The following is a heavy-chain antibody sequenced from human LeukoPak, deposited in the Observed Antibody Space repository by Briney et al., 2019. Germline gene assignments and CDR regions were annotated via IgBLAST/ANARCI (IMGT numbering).Heavy chain of an antibody. V-gene: IGHV4-39*01. CDR1: GGSISSSSYY. Sequence: SETLSLTCTVSGGSISSSSYYWGWIRQPPGKGLEWIGTIYYGGSTYYNPSLKSRVTISGDTSKNQFSLKLSSVTAADTAVYYCARHHFRYFDWLPKTAPDYWGQGTLVTVSS. J-gene: IGHJ4*02. CDR3: ARHHFRYFDWLPKTAPDY. CDR2: IYYGGST. D-gene: IGHD3-9*01.